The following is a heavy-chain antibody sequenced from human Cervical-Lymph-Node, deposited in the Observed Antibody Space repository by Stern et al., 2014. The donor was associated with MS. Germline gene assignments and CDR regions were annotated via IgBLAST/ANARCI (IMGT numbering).Heavy chain of an antibody. V-gene: IGHV1-69*01. D-gene: IGHD3-9*01. Sequence: MQLVESGAEVKKPGSSVKVSCKASGGTFSTHAISWVRLVPGLGLEWMGGIIPKFGTPNYAQRFQDRVTITADESTSTAYMELSSLRSEDTAVYYCARCRDILTAFYDGMDVWGQGTTVTVS. CDR2: IIPKFGTP. CDR1: GGTFSTHA. CDR3: ARCRDILTAFYDGMDV. J-gene: IGHJ6*02.